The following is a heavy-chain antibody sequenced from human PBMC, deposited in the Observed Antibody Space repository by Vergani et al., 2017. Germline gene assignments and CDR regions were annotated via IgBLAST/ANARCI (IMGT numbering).Heavy chain of an antibody. V-gene: IGHV4-59*01. CDR1: GGSISSYY. D-gene: IGHD3-10*01. J-gene: IGHJ3*02. CDR2: IYYSGST. CDR3: ARVRGSRAFDI. Sequence: QVQLQESGPGLVKPSETLSLTCTVSGGSISSYYWSWIRQPPGKGLEWVGYIYYSGSTNYNPSLKSRVTISVDTSKNQFSLKLSSVTAADTAVYYCARVRGSRAFDIWGQGTMVTVSS.